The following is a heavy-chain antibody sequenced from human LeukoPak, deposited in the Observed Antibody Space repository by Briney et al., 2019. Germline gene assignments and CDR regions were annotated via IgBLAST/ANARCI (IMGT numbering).Heavy chain of an antibody. V-gene: IGHV4-59*01. CDR1: GGSISTYY. D-gene: IGHD1-26*01. CDR2: IDYSAST. Sequence: SETLSLTCTVSGGSISTYYWSWIRQPPGKGLEWIAYIDYSASTNYNPSLKSRVTISVDTSNNQFSLKLSSVTAADTAVYYCARDSRRELLHAFDIWGQGTMVTVSS. CDR3: ARDSRRELLHAFDI. J-gene: IGHJ3*02.